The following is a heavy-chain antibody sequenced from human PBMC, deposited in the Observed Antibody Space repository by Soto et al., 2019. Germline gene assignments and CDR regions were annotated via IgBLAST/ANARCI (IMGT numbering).Heavy chain of an antibody. CDR1: GYAFSNYG. CDR2: ISAHNGCT. Sequence: QVQLVQSGDEVKKPGASVKVSCKASGYAFSNYGISWVRQAPGQGLHWMGWISAHNGCTLSAHNLQGRVTMTIDTSTSRAYMDLSSLRFDDAAMYYCVSDWQLSPWGQGTLVTVSS. J-gene: IGHJ5*02. V-gene: IGHV1-18*04. CDR3: VSDWQLSP. D-gene: IGHD5-18*01.